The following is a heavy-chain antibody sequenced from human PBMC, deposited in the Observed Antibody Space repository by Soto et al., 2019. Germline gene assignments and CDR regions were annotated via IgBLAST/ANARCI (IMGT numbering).Heavy chain of an antibody. CDR2: TYHSGGT. Sequence: QLQLQESGSGLVKPSQTLSLTCVVSGDSISSGGYSWNWIRQPPGKGLEWIGHTYHSGGTLYNPSLDSRVTISVDKSKNQFSLWLTSVTAADTAVYYCARDSLSGYYFDYWGQGTLVTVSS. CDR3: ARDSLSGYYFDY. CDR1: GDSISSGGYS. V-gene: IGHV4-30-2*01. J-gene: IGHJ4*02. D-gene: IGHD3-22*01.